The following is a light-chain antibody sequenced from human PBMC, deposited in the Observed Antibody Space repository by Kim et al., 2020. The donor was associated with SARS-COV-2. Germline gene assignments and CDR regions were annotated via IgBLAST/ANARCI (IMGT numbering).Light chain of an antibody. J-gene: IGKJ5*01. Sequence: SQSASVGDRVTITCRASQGVGKKIAWYQVKPGKAPKLLINDVSGVQTSRFSGSGSGTDFALTISSLRPDDSATYYCQHLNDYPITFGQGTRLEIK. CDR2: DVS. V-gene: IGKV1D-13*01. CDR3: QHLNDYPIT. CDR1: QGVGKK.